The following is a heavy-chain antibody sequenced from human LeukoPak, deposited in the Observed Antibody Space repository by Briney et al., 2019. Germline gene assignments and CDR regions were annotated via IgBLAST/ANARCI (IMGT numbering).Heavy chain of an antibody. D-gene: IGHD6-6*01. Sequence: PGESLRLSCAASGFTFSSSAMSWVRQAPGKGLEWVSGISGSGDTTYYAESVKGRFTISRDNSKNTLSLQMNSLRGEDTAVYYCAKQYSSSSSDPWGQGTLVTVSS. CDR3: AKQYSSSSSDP. CDR1: GFTFSSSA. CDR2: ISGSGDTT. V-gene: IGHV3-23*01. J-gene: IGHJ5*02.